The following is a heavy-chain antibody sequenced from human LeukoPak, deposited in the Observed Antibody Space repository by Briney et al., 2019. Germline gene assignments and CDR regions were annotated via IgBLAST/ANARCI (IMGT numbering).Heavy chain of an antibody. CDR1: GGSISSSSYY. V-gene: IGHV4-39*07. CDR3: ARVGANCSGGSCYDSDDY. CDR2: IYYSGST. Sequence: SETLSLTCTVSGGSISSSSYYWGWIRQPPGKGLEWIGSIYYSGSTYYNPSLKSRVTISVDTSKNQFSLKLSSVTAADTAVYYCARVGANCSGGSCYDSDDYWGQGTLVTVSS. J-gene: IGHJ4*02. D-gene: IGHD2-15*01.